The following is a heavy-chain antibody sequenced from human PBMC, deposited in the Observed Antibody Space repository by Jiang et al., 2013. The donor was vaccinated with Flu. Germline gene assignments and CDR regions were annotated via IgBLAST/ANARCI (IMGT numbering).Heavy chain of an antibody. D-gene: IGHD6-13*01. J-gene: IGHJ6*02. CDR1: GYTFSNFW. CDR2: IDPSDSYT. CDR3: ARRGVAAAGSYGMDV. Sequence: SCKGSGYTFSNFWISWVRQMPGKGLEWIGRIDPSDSYTIYSPSLQGHVTISVDESINTAYLQWSSLKASDTAMYYCARRGVAAAGSYGMDVWGQGTTVTVSS. V-gene: IGHV5-10-1*01.